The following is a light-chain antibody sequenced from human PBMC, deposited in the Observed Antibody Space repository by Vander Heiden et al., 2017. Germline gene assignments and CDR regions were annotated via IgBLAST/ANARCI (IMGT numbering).Light chain of an antibody. CDR2: AAS. CDR1: QSINSY. Sequence: DIQMTQSPSSLSASLGDRVTITCRTSQSINSYLTWYQQKPGRAPKLLIYAASSLQSGVPSRFSGSGSGTDFTLTITSLQPEDFATYFCQQSYSTPYTFGEGTKLQIK. J-gene: IGKJ2*01. CDR3: QQSYSTPYT. V-gene: IGKV1-39*01.